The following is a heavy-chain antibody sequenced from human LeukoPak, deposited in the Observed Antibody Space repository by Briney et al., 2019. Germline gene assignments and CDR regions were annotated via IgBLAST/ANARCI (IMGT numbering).Heavy chain of an antibody. CDR3: AKELIGRPGTFEI. D-gene: IGHD3-10*01. V-gene: IGHV1-69*04. CDR2: IVPILGIV. Sequence: SVKVSCKASGGTFSSYAISWVRQAPGQGLGWMGRIVPILGIVHYAQNFKGRVSITADTSAGTAYLEVSSLTSADTAMYFCAKELIGRPGTFEIWGQGTLVTVSS. J-gene: IGHJ4*02. CDR1: GGTFSSYA.